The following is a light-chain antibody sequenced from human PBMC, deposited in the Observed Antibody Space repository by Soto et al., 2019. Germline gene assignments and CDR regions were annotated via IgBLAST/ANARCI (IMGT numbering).Light chain of an antibody. Sequence: DIQMTQSPSSLSASVGDRVTITCRASQTITNYLNWYQQKPGKAPKLLIYAASTLLSGVPSRFSGGGSGTDFTRTIDSLQPEDFATYYCQQSYSSPWTFGQGTKVEIK. CDR1: QTITNY. V-gene: IGKV1-39*01. CDR2: AAS. J-gene: IGKJ1*01. CDR3: QQSYSSPWT.